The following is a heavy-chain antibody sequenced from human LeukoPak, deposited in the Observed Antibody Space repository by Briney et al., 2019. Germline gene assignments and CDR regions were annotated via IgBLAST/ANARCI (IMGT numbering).Heavy chain of an antibody. V-gene: IGHV3-21*01. Sequence: PGGSLRLSCAASGFTFSSYSMNWVRQAPGKGLEWVSSISSSSSYIYYADSVKGRFTISRDNAKNSLYLQMNSLRAEDTAVYYCAREGLTMVRGVHRRHYGMDVWGQGTTVTVSS. J-gene: IGHJ6*02. CDR3: AREGLTMVRGVHRRHYGMDV. D-gene: IGHD3-10*01. CDR2: ISSSSSYI. CDR1: GFTFSSYS.